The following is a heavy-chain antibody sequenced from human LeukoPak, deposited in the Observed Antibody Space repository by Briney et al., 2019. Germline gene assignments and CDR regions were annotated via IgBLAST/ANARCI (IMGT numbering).Heavy chain of an antibody. CDR1: GFTFSNHW. Sequence: GGSLRLSCAASGFTFSNHWLHWVRQAPGKGLVWVSRINGDGTSTIYADSVKGRFTISRDNAKSTVYLQMNSLRAEDTAVYYCARRYSYGYTDYWGQGTLVTVSS. J-gene: IGHJ4*02. D-gene: IGHD5-18*01. V-gene: IGHV3-74*01. CDR3: ARRYSYGYTDY. CDR2: INGDGTST.